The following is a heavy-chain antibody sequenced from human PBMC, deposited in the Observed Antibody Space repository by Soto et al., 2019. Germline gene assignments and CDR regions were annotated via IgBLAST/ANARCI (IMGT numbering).Heavy chain of an antibody. V-gene: IGHV4-4*07. J-gene: IGHJ5*02. CDR1: GASVRSYH. Sequence: SETLSLTCAVSGASVRSYHWSWIRQAAGKGLEWIGRVQMSGTTNYNPSLKTRVPMSLDTSKNEVSLRMTSVTAADTAVYFCAKDRSTMRWFDPWGQGILVTVSS. D-gene: IGHD1-1*01. CDR2: VQMSGTT. CDR3: AKDRSTMRWFDP.